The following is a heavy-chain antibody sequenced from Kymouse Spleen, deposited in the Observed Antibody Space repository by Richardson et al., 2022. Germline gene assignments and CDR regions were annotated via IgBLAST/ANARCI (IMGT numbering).Heavy chain of an antibody. J-gene: IGHJ5*02. CDR2: IYYSGST. Sequence: QLQLQESGPGLVKPSETLSLTCTVSGGSISSSSYYWGWIRQPPGKGLEWIGSIYYSGSTYYNPSLKSRVTISVDTSKNQFSLKLSSVTAADTAVYYCARQSMVRGVGWFDPWGQGTLVTVSS. CDR3: ARQSMVRGVGWFDP. CDR1: GGSISSSSYY. D-gene: IGHD3-10*01. V-gene: IGHV4-39*01.